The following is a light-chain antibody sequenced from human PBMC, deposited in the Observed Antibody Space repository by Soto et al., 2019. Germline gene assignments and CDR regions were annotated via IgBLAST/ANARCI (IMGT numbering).Light chain of an antibody. Sequence: DIQMTQSPSTLSASVGDRVTITCRASQIISRWLAWYQQKPGKAPKFLIYDASSLESGVPSRFSGSGSGTEFTLTISSLQPDDFATYYCQRYNSYSRTFVQGAKVDI. CDR2: DAS. CDR3: QRYNSYSRT. CDR1: QIISRW. V-gene: IGKV1-5*01. J-gene: IGKJ1*01.